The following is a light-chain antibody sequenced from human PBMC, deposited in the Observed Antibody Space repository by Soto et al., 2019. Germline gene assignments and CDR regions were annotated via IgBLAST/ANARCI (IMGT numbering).Light chain of an antibody. Sequence: DFQVTQSPSSLSASVGDRVTITCRASQSVNDYLNWYQQRPGKAPRLPIYAASTLHSGVPSRFSGSGFGTDFSLTITSLQPEDFATYYCRQSFSTPYIFGQGTKVDIK. CDR3: RQSFSTPYI. CDR1: QSVNDY. V-gene: IGKV1-39*01. J-gene: IGKJ2*01. CDR2: AAS.